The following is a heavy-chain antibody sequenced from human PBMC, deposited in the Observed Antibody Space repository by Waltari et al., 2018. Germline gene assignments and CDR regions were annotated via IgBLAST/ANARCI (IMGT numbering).Heavy chain of an antibody. CDR2: SSGSGGGT. CDR1: GFPFSSCA. D-gene: IGHD3-22*01. Sequence: EVQLLESGGGLVQPGGSLRLSCATSGFPFSSCAMNWVRQAQGKGLQGVSGSSGSGGGTVYGDSVKGRFTISRDKSKNTLYLKMNSMTAEDTALYYCAADLGSGGYYLVHFDYWGQGALVTVSS. J-gene: IGHJ4*02. V-gene: IGHV3-23*01. CDR3: AADLGSGGYYLVHFDY.